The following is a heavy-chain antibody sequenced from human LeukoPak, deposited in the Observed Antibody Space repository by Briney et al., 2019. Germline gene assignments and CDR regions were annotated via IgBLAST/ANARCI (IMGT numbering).Heavy chain of an antibody. D-gene: IGHD2-2*01. CDR1: GFTFSIYS. Sequence: PGGSLRLSCAASGFTFSIYSMNWVRQAPGKGLEWVSSISSSSSYIYYADSVKGRFTISRDNAKNSLYLQMNSLRAEDTAVYYCARGGYCSSTSCYFWFDPWGQGTLVTVSS. V-gene: IGHV3-21*01. CDR2: ISSSSSYI. CDR3: ARGGYCSSTSCYFWFDP. J-gene: IGHJ5*02.